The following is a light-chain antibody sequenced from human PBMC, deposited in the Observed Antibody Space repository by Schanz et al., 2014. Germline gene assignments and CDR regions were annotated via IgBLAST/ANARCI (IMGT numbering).Light chain of an antibody. CDR3: QQRKKWPIT. CDR1: QSVSIN. Sequence: IVMTQSPATLSVSPGERVTLSCWASQSVSINLAWYQQKPGQAPGVLIYGASTRATGIPARFSGSGSGTDFTLTISSLEPEDFAVYYCQQRKKWPITFGQGTRLEIK. V-gene: IGKV3-15*01. J-gene: IGKJ5*01. CDR2: GAS.